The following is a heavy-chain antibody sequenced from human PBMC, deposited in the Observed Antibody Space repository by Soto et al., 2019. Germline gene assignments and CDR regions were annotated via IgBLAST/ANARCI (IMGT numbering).Heavy chain of an antibody. J-gene: IGHJ4*02. CDR2: IGGSGGGT. Sequence: GGSLRLSFAASGFTFSSYSMSWVRPAPGKGLEWVSSIGGSGGGTYYADSVKGRFTISRDDAKNTLYLQMDSLRVEDTGIYYCVRGTTAWRGMDYWGQGALVTVSS. V-gene: IGHV3-23*01. D-gene: IGHD1-1*01. CDR1: GFTFSSYS. CDR3: VRGTTAWRGMDY.